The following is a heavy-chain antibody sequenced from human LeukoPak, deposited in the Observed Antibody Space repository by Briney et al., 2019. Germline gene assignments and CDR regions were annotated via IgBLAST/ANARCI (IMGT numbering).Heavy chain of an antibody. D-gene: IGHD4-17*01. J-gene: IGHJ4*02. Sequence: PGGSLRLSCAASGFTFSSYAMSWVHQAPGKGLECISGFSGSGGSTYYADSAKGRFTISRDNSKNTLYLQMNSLRAEDTAVYFCAKDGSTLTYYYFDYWGQGALVTVSS. CDR3: AKDGSTLTYYYFDY. CDR1: GFTFSSYA. CDR2: FSGSGGST. V-gene: IGHV3-23*01.